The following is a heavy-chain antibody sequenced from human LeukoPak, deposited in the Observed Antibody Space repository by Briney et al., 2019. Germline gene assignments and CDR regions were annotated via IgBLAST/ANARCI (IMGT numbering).Heavy chain of an antibody. CDR3: ARRHRADTAWVDAFDI. D-gene: IGHD5-18*01. CDR1: GGSISSSSYY. J-gene: IGHJ3*02. Sequence: PSETLSLTCTVSGGSISSSSYYWGWIRQPPGKGLEWIGSIYYSGSTYYNPSLKSRVTISVDTSKNQFSLKLSSVTAADTAVYYCARRHRADTAWVDAFDIWGQGTMVTVSS. V-gene: IGHV4-39*01. CDR2: IYYSGST.